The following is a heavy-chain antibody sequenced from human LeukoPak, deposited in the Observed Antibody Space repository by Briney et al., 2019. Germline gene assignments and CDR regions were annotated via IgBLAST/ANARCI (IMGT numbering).Heavy chain of an antibody. CDR1: GFTFGDYY. CDR3: ARAGIVGAATESPFDN. CDR2: ISSSGSSI. Sequence: GGSLRLSCAASGFTFGDYYMSWIRQAPGKGLEWLSYISSSGSSIYSADSVKGRFTISRDNAKNSLYLQMNSLRAGDTAVYYCARAGIVGAATESPFDNWGQGTLVTVSS. D-gene: IGHD1-26*01. J-gene: IGHJ4*02. V-gene: IGHV3-11*01.